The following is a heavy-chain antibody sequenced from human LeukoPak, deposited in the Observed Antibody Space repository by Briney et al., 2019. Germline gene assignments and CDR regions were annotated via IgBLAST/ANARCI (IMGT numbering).Heavy chain of an antibody. CDR1: GGSISSGDYY. CDR3: AREGSSWPIDY. Sequence: SQTLSLTCTVSGGSISSGDYYWSWIRQPPGKGLEWIGYIYYSGSTYYNPSLKSRVTISVDTSKNQFSLKLSSVTAADTAVYFCAREGSSWPIDYWGQGTLVTVSS. D-gene: IGHD6-13*01. V-gene: IGHV4-30-4*08. CDR2: IYYSGST. J-gene: IGHJ4*02.